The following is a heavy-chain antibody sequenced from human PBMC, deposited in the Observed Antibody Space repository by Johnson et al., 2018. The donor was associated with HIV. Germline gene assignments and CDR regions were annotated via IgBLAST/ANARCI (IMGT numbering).Heavy chain of an antibody. Sequence: VQLVESGGGLVKPGGSLRLSCAASGFTFSNAWMSWVRQAPGKGLEWVSAISGSGGSPYYADSVKGRFTISRDNSKTTLYLQMNSLRAEDTAVYYCARAMTTVSTWAFDIWGQGTMVTVSS. CDR1: GFTFSNAW. D-gene: IGHD4-17*01. V-gene: IGHV3-23*04. CDR3: ARAMTTVSTWAFDI. J-gene: IGHJ3*02. CDR2: ISGSGGSP.